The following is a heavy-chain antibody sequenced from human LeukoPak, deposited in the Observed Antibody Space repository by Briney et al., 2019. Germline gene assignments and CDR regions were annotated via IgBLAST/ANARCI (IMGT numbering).Heavy chain of an antibody. J-gene: IGHJ6*03. CDR2: IYTSGST. Sequence: SETLSLTCTVSGGSISSGSYYWSWIRQPAGQGLEWIGRIYTSGSTNYNPSLKSRVTISVDTSKNQFSLKLSSVTAADTAVYYCARLAVPAARHYYYYYMDVWGKGTTVTVSS. D-gene: IGHD2-2*01. CDR3: ARLAVPAARHYYYYYMDV. V-gene: IGHV4-61*02. CDR1: GGSISSGSYY.